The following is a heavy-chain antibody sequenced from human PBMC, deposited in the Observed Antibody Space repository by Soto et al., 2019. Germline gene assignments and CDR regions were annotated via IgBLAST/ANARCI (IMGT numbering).Heavy chain of an antibody. J-gene: IGHJ6*03. Sequence: SETPSLTCTVSGGSISNFYLSWLRQPPGKGLEWIGYVYYTGSTSYNPSLKRRVTFSADSSRGQFSLRLNSVTAADTAVYYCARTVLGPDLLADSFVDYYYYMDVWGQGTTVTVSS. CDR1: GGSISNFY. CDR2: VYYTGST. D-gene: IGHD3-9*01. V-gene: IGHV4-59*08. CDR3: ARTVLGPDLLADSFVDYYYYMDV.